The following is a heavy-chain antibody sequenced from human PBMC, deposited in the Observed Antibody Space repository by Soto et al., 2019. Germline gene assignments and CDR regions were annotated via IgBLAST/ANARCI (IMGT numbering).Heavy chain of an antibody. J-gene: IGHJ4*02. V-gene: IGHV4-39*01. D-gene: IGHD6-13*01. CDR1: GGSIGSSSCY. Sequence: SETLSLTCTVSGGSIGSSSCYWGWIRQSPGKGLEWIGNIYYSGNTFYNPSHQSRVAISVDTSKNQFYLHLSSVTAADTAIFYCASIAAPGTTHFDFWGQGTLVTVSS. CDR2: IYYSGNT. CDR3: ASIAAPGTTHFDF.